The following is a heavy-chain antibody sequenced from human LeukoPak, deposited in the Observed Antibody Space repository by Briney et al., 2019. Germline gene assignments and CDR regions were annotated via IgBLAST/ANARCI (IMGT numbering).Heavy chain of an antibody. J-gene: IGHJ4*02. CDR1: GFTFSDYY. Sequence: PGGSLRLSCAASGFTFSDYYMTWIRQAPGKGLEWVSYISSSSSYTNYADSVKGRFTVSRDKAKNSLYLQMNSLRAEDTAVYYCARDQGYSYGHCVDYWGQGTLVTVSS. CDR2: ISSSSSYT. V-gene: IGHV3-11*06. CDR3: ARDQGYSYGHCVDY. D-gene: IGHD5-18*01.